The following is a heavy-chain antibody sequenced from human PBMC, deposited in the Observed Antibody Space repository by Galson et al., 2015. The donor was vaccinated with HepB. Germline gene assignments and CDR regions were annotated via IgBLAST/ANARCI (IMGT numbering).Heavy chain of an antibody. V-gene: IGHV1-69*02. CDR1: GGTFSSYT. Sequence: SVKVSCKASGGTFSSYTISWVRQAPGQGLEWMGRIIPILGIANYAQKFQGRVTITADKSTSTAYMELSSLRSEDTAVYYCATAPATAIPYFDYWGQGTLVTVSS. J-gene: IGHJ4*02. CDR3: ATAPATAIPYFDY. CDR2: IIPILGIA. D-gene: IGHD2-21*02.